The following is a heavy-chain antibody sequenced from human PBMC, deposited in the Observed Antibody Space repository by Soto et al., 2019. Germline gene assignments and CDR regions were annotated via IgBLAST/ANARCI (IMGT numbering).Heavy chain of an antibody. J-gene: IGHJ6*02. V-gene: IGHV3-74*01. Sequence: GGSLRLSCAASGFTISGHWMHWVRQVPGKGLVWVSRINSEGSSTSYADSVKGRFTISRDNSKNTLYLQMNSLRAEDTAVYYCAREAPYYGMDVWGQGTTVTAP. CDR2: INSEGSST. CDR1: GFTISGHW. CDR3: AREAPYYGMDV.